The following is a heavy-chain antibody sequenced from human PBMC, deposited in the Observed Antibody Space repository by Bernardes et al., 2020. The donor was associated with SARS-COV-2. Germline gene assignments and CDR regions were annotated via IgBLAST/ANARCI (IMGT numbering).Heavy chain of an antibody. J-gene: IGHJ3*02. Sequence: SETLSLTCTVSGGSISSSNYNWAWVRQAPGKGLEWLGSIPYSGSTFYNPSLKSRVTMSVDTSKNQFSLKLSSVTAADTAIYFCARPERSLRHDAFDIWGQGTMVTVSS. D-gene: IGHD5-12*01. CDR2: IPYSGST. CDR1: GGSISSSNYN. CDR3: ARPERSLRHDAFDI. V-gene: IGHV4-39*01.